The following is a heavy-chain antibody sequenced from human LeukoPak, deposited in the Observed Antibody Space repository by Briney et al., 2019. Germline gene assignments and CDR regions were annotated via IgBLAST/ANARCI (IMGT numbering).Heavy chain of an antibody. J-gene: IGHJ4*02. Sequence: GGSLRLSCAASGFTFSSYEMNWVRQAPGKGLEWVSYVSSSGSTIYYADSVKGRFTISRDNAKNSLYLQMNSLRAEDTAVYYCARVSGWYVFDYWGQGTLVTVSS. CDR3: ARVSGWYVFDY. D-gene: IGHD6-19*01. CDR1: GFTFSSYE. CDR2: VSSSGSTI. V-gene: IGHV3-48*03.